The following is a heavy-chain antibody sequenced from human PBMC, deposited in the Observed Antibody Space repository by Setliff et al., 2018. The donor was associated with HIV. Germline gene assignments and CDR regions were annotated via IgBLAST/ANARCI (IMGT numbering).Heavy chain of an antibody. CDR2: INLYKDDT. J-gene: IGHJ4*02. CDR1: GYTFSSYA. Sequence: AASVKVSCKASGYTFSSYAITWVRQAPGQGLEWMGSINLYKDDTHYAQKFQDRVAMTADTSTNTVYMELRSLRSDDTAVYYCARYALCSDDCSDEGADIWGQGTLVTVLL. D-gene: IGHD2-21*01. CDR3: ARYALCSDDCSDEGADI. V-gene: IGHV1-18*01.